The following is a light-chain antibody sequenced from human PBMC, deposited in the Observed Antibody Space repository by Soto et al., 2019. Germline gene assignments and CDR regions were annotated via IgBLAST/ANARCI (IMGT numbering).Light chain of an antibody. CDR1: QGISSY. Sequence: AIRMTQSPSSLSASTGDRVTITCRASQGISSYLAWYQQKPGKAPKLLIYAASTLQSGVPSRFSGSVSGTDFTLTISCLQSEDFATYYCQHYNSYSEAFGQGTKVDIK. J-gene: IGKJ1*01. CDR2: AAS. V-gene: IGKV1-8*01. CDR3: QHYNSYSEA.